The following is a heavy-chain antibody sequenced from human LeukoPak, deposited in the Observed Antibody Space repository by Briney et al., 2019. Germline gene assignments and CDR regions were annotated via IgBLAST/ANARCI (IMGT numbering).Heavy chain of an antibody. Sequence: GGSLRLSCAASGFTFSTYAMNWVRQAPGKGLEWVSRITGDGGTTYYADSVRGQFTISRDNPENTLYLQMNSLRTEDTAVYYCAKGVSGSYAYWGQGTLVTVSS. CDR3: AKGVSGSYAY. V-gene: IGHV3-23*01. J-gene: IGHJ4*02. D-gene: IGHD1-26*01. CDR2: ITGDGGTT. CDR1: GFTFSTYA.